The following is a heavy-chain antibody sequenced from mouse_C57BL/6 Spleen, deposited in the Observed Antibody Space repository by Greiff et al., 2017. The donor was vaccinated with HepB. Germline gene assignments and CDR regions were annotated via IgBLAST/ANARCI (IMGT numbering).Heavy chain of an antibody. D-gene: IGHD2-2*01. Sequence: EVKLMESGAELVRPGASVKLSCTASGFNIKDDYMHWVKQRPEQGLEWIGWIDPENGDTEYASKFQGKATITADTSSNTAYLQLSSLTSEDTAVYYCTTSYGYPGYWGQGTTLTVSS. CDR1: GFNIKDDY. J-gene: IGHJ2*01. CDR2: IDPENGDT. V-gene: IGHV14-4*01. CDR3: TTSYGYPGY.